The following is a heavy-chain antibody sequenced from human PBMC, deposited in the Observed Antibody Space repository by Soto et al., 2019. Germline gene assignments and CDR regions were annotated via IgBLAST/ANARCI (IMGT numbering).Heavy chain of an antibody. CDR1: GFTFISYA. Sequence: SGGSLRLSCAASGFTFISYAMSWVRQAPWKGLEWVSAISGSGGSTYYADSVKGRFTISRDNSKNTLYLQMNSLRAEDTAVYYCAKRVQYYGSGRSMDVWGQGTTVTVSS. J-gene: IGHJ6*02. CDR3: AKRVQYYGSGRSMDV. V-gene: IGHV3-23*01. CDR2: ISGSGGST. D-gene: IGHD3-10*01.